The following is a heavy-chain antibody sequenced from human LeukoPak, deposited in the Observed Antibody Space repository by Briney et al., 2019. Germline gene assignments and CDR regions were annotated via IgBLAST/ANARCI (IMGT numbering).Heavy chain of an antibody. CDR1: GGSISSNSYY. J-gene: IGHJ4*02. Sequence: SETLSLTCTVSGGSISSNSYYWSWIRQPAGKGLEWIGRIYTSGSTNYNPSLKSRVTISIDTSKNQFSLKLSSVTAADTAVYYCAGGWFGELFFDYWGQGTLVTVSS. CDR3: AGGWFGELFFDY. CDR2: IYTSGST. D-gene: IGHD3-10*01. V-gene: IGHV4-61*02.